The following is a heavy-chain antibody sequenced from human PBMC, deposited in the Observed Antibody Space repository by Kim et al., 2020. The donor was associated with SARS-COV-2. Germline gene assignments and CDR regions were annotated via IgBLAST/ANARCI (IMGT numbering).Heavy chain of an antibody. Sequence: GGSLRLSCAASGFTFSAFGMEWVRQAPGKGLEWVAVISFDGSNKYYADSVQGRFSISRDNSKNTVYLEMNSLRAEDTAIYYCAKDRYVYPDAFDMWGQGTMVTVSS. J-gene: IGHJ3*02. D-gene: IGHD2-2*02. V-gene: IGHV3-30*18. CDR1: GFTFSAFG. CDR2: ISFDGSNK. CDR3: AKDRYVYPDAFDM.